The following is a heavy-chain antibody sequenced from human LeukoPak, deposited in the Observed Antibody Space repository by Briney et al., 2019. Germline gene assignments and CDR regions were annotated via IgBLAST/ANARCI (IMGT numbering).Heavy chain of an antibody. J-gene: IGHJ6*02. CDR3: AREDGNYDILTGYYNYGMDV. CDR1: GFTVSSNY. V-gene: IGHV3-66*01. CDR2: IYSGGST. D-gene: IGHD3-9*01. Sequence: GGSLRLSCAASGFTVSSNYMSWVRQAPGKGLEWVSVIYSGGSTYYADSVKGRFTISRDNSKNTLYLQVNSLRAEDTAVYYCAREDGNYDILTGYYNYGMDVWGQGTTVAVSS.